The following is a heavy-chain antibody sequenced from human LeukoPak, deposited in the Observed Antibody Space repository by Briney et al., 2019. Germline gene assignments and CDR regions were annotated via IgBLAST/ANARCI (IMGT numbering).Heavy chain of an antibody. CDR3: ARDRGCYGSGSSEYYFDY. J-gene: IGHJ4*02. CDR2: ISGSGGST. D-gene: IGHD3-10*01. CDR1: GFTFSSYA. Sequence: GGSLRLSCAASGFTFSSYAMSWVRQAPGKGLEWVSAISGSGGSTYYADSVKGRFTISRDNSKNTLYLQMNSLRADDTAVYYCARDRGCYGSGSSEYYFDYWGQGTLVTVSS. V-gene: IGHV3-23*01.